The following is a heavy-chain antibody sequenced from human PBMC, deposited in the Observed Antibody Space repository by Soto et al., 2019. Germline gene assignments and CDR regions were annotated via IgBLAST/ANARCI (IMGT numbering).Heavy chain of an antibody. D-gene: IGHD2-8*01. CDR2: INHSGST. Sequence: SETLSLTCAVYGGSFSGYYWSWIRQPPGKGLEWIGEINHSGSTNYNPSLKSRVTISVDTSKNQFSLKLSSVTAADTAVYYCARGGGYCTNGVCSEVYYYYYYMDVWGKGTTVTVSS. CDR3: ARGGGYCTNGVCSEVYYYYYYMDV. CDR1: GGSFSGYY. V-gene: IGHV4-34*01. J-gene: IGHJ6*03.